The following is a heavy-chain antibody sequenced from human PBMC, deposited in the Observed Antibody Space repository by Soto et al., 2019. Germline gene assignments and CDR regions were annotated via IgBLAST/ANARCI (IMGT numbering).Heavy chain of an antibody. Sequence: QVQLVQSGAEVKKPGASVKVSCKASGYTFSRSGISWVRQAPGQGLEWMGWINGYNAETNYTQKMKGRITMTTDTPTSTAYLELRSLRSDHTAVYYCARMGDVPYYYYGMDVWGQGTTVIVSS. CDR1: GYTFSRSG. D-gene: IGHD3-16*01. J-gene: IGHJ6*02. CDR2: INGYNAET. CDR3: ARMGDVPYYYYGMDV. V-gene: IGHV1-18*01.